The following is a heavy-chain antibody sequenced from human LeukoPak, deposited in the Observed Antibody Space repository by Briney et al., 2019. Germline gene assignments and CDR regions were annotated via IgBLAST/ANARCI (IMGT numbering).Heavy chain of an antibody. Sequence: GGSLRLSCAASGFTFSTYSMNWVRQAPGKGLEWVSYISGSSGTIYYADSVKGRFTISRDNAKNSLYLQMNSLRAEDTAVYYCARRSEFGVLYYMDVWGKGTTVTVSS. V-gene: IGHV3-48*01. J-gene: IGHJ6*03. CDR2: ISGSSGTI. D-gene: IGHD3-16*01. CDR3: ARRSEFGVLYYMDV. CDR1: GFTFSTYS.